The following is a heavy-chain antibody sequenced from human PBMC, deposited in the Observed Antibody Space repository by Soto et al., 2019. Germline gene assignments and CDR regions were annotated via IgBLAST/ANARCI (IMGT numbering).Heavy chain of an antibody. CDR3: ASGTFSSISFDF. D-gene: IGHD6-13*01. CDR1: GDSITTGGFY. Sequence: QVQLQESGPGVVRSSETLTLTCSVSGDSITTGGFYWSWARLLPGKGLQWLGYIYYTEAAYNTPARQSLVTISLDTSEKQFSLKMTSLTAADSAVYYGASGTFSSISFDFWGPGRLVTVS. CDR2: IYYTEAA. J-gene: IGHJ4*02. V-gene: IGHV4-31*01.